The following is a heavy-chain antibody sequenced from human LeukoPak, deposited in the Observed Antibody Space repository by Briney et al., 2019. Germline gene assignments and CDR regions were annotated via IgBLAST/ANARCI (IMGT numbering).Heavy chain of an antibody. CDR2: INHSGST. Sequence: SETLSLTCTVSGGSIRSSYYYWSWIRQPPGKGLEWIGEINHSGSTNYNPSLKSRVTISVDTSKNQFSLKLSSVTAADTAVYYCAREFPIAARLWFDPWGQGTLVTVSS. V-gene: IGHV4-39*07. J-gene: IGHJ5*02. CDR1: GGSIRSSYYY. D-gene: IGHD6-6*01. CDR3: AREFPIAARLWFDP.